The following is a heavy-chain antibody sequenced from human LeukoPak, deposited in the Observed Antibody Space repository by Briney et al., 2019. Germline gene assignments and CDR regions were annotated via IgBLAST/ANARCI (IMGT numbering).Heavy chain of an antibody. CDR1: GYTFTSYG. V-gene: IGHV1-18*01. CDR3: ARVDVEMATDPKGLDYYYGMDV. Sequence: ASVKVSCKASGYTFTSYGISWVRQAPGQGLEWMGWISAYNGNTNYAQKLQGRVTMTTDTSTSTAYMELRSLRSDDTAVYYCARVDVEMATDPKGLDYYYGMDVWGQGTTVTVSS. J-gene: IGHJ6*02. CDR2: ISAYNGNT. D-gene: IGHD5-24*01.